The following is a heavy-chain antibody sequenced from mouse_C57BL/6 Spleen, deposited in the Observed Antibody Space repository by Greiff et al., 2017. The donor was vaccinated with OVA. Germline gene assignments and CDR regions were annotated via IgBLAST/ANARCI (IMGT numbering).Heavy chain of an antibody. J-gene: IGHJ1*03. CDR1: GFNIKDYY. CDR2: IDPEDGET. D-gene: IGHD2-2*01. CDR3: ARNYGSRYWYFDV. Sequence: EVQLQQSGAELVKPGASVKLSCTASGFNIKDYYMHWVKQRTEQGLEWIGRIDPEDGETKYAPEFQGKATITADTSSNTAYLQLSSLTSEDTAVYYCARNYGSRYWYFDVWGTGTTVTVSS. V-gene: IGHV14-2*01.